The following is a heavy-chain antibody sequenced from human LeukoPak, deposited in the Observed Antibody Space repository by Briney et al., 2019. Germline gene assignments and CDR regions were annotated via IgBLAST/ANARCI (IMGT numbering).Heavy chain of an antibody. V-gene: IGHV3-30*02. Sequence: GGSLRLSCATSGFSFSSYAMSWVRQAPGKGLEWVAFIRYDGSNKYYADSVKGRFTISRDNSKNTLYLQMNSLRAEDTAVYYCAKGEGGSGWTPFDYWGQGTLVTVSS. J-gene: IGHJ4*02. CDR3: AKGEGGSGWTPFDY. CDR2: IRYDGSNK. D-gene: IGHD6-19*01. CDR1: GFSFSSYA.